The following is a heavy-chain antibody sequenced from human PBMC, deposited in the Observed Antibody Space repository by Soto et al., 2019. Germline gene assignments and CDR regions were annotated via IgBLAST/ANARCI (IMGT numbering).Heavy chain of an antibody. V-gene: IGHV1-18*01. J-gene: IGHJ5*02. CDR2: ISTYDDKT. CDR1: GYSFRTHG. Sequence: ASVKVSCKASGYSFRTHGISWVRQAPGRGLEWMGWISTYDDKTNFPQKFQGRITMTTDTSTSTAYMELRSLRSDDTAVYFCARDLGYCNSSGCFRNWFDPWGQGTLVTVSS. D-gene: IGHD2-15*01. CDR3: ARDLGYCNSSGCFRNWFDP.